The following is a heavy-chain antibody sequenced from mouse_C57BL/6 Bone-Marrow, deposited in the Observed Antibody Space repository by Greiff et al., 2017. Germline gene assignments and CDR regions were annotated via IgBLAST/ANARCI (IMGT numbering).Heavy chain of an antibody. D-gene: IGHD2-5*01. CDR3: ARHSNYGTWFAY. J-gene: IGHJ3*01. CDR2: ISNLAYSI. V-gene: IGHV5-15*01. CDR1: GFTFSDYG. Sequence: EVQRVESGGGLVQPGGSLKLSCAASGFTFSDYGMAWVRQAPRKGPEWVAFISNLAYSIYYADTVTGRFTIARENAKNTLYLEMSSLRSEDTAMYYCARHSNYGTWFAYWGQGTLVTVSA.